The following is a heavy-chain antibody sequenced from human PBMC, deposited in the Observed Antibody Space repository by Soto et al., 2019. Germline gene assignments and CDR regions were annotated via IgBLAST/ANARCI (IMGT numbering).Heavy chain of an antibody. CDR1: GYTFTSYA. Sequence: ASVKVSCKASGYTFTSYAMHWVRQAPGQRLEWMGWINAGNGNTKYSQKFQGRVTITRDTSARTAYMELSSLRSEDTAVYYCARDLGYSGSYRDAFDIWGQGTMVTVSS. CDR2: INAGNGNT. V-gene: IGHV1-3*01. CDR3: ARDLGYSGSYRDAFDI. D-gene: IGHD1-26*01. J-gene: IGHJ3*02.